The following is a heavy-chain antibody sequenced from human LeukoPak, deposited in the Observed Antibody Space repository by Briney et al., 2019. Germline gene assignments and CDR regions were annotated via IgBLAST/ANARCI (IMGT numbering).Heavy chain of an antibody. CDR3: ANDLGWIQLNLG. CDR2: ITGNGATT. D-gene: IGHD5-18*01. J-gene: IGHJ4*02. V-gene: IGHV3-23*01. Sequence: PGGSLRLSCAASGFTFSSYGMHWVRQAPGKGLEWVSGITGNGATTYYADSVKGRFTISRDNSRNTVYLQMNSLRAEDTAVYYCANDLGWIQLNLGRGQGTLVTVS. CDR1: GFTFSSYG.